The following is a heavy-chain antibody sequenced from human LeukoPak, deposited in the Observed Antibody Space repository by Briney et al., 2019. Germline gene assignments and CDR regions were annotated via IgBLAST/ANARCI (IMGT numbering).Heavy chain of an antibody. D-gene: IGHD3-3*01. CDR1: GGSISSGGYY. Sequence: SQTLSLTCTVSGGSISSGGYYWSWIRQHPGKGLEWIGYIYYSGSTYYNPSLKSRVTISVDTSKNQFSLKLSSVTAADTAVYYCARASTYYDFWSGYSPGSPPLSAFDTWGQGTMVTVSS. J-gene: IGHJ3*02. CDR2: IYYSGST. V-gene: IGHV4-31*03. CDR3: ARASTYYDFWSGYSPGSPPLSAFDT.